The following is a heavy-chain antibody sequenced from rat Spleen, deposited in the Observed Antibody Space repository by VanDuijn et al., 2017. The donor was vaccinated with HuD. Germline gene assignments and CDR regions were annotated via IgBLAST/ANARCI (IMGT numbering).Heavy chain of an antibody. CDR3: ARAGLRPYYYVMDA. CDR1: GFNFNDHW. J-gene: IGHJ4*01. D-gene: IGHD1-11*01. V-gene: IGHV4-2*01. Sequence: EVKLVESGGGLVQPGRSLKLSCAVSGFNFNDHWMGWVRQAPGKGLEWIGQINKDSSTVNYTPSLKDKFTISRDNAQNTLYLQMSKLGSEDTAIYYCARAGLRPYYYVMDAWGQGASVTVSS. CDR2: INKDSSTV.